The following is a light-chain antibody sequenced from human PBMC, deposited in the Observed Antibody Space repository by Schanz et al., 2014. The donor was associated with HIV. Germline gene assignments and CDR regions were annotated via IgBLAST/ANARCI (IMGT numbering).Light chain of an antibody. J-gene: IGLJ3*02. Sequence: QSLLTQPPSVSAAPGQKVTISCSGGSSNIGNNYVSWYQQLPRTAPKLLIYDNNKRPSGIPDRFSGSKSGTSATLDITGLQTGDEADYFCAARDSNLDAGVFGGGTKLTVL. CDR3: AARDSNLDAGV. V-gene: IGLV1-51*01. CDR1: SSNIGNNY. CDR2: DNN.